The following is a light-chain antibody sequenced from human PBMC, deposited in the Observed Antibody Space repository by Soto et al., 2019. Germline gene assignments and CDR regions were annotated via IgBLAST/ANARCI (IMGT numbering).Light chain of an antibody. CDR3: LQDHSYPWT. CDR1: QGIRND. V-gene: IGKV1-6*01. J-gene: IGKJ1*01. Sequence: AIQLTQSPSSLSASVGDRVSITCRASQGIRNDLGWYQHKPGKAPKLLIHGASSLQSRVPSRFSGSASGTEFTLTISSLQPEDLASYYCLQDHSYPWTFGQGTKVEI. CDR2: GAS.